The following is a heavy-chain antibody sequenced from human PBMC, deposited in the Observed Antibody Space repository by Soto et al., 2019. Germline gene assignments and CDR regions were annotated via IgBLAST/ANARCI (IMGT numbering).Heavy chain of an antibody. CDR3: AKGGGYCSSTSCYPYYYYMDV. CDR2: ISGSGGST. V-gene: IGHV3-23*01. Sequence: GGSLRLSCAASGFTFSSYAMSWVRQAPGKGLEWVSAISGSGGSTYYADSVKGRFTISRDNSKNTLYLQMNSLRAEDTAVYYCAKGGGYCSSTSCYPYYYYMDVWGKGTTVTVSS. CDR1: GFTFSSYA. J-gene: IGHJ6*03. D-gene: IGHD2-2*01.